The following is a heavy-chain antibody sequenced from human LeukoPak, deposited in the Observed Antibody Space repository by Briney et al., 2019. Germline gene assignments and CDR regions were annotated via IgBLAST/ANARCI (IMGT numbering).Heavy chain of an antibody. V-gene: IGHV3-30-3*01. J-gene: IGHJ3*02. Sequence: PSETLSLTCGVSGGSIRSTNWWSWVRQAPGKGLEWVALISYDGSNKFYADSVKGRFSISRDNSKNTLYLQMNSLRPEDTALYSCARDQGLTVPAGDALDIWGQGTMVTVSS. CDR1: GGSIRSTN. D-gene: IGHD4-17*01. CDR2: ISYDGSNK. CDR3: ARDQGLTVPAGDALDI.